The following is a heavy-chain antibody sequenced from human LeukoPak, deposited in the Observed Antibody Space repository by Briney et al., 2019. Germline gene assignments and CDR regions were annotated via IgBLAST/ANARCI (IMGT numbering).Heavy chain of an antibody. CDR3: ARDYYDSSGYYYLDY. CDR2: IYPGDSDT. J-gene: IGHJ4*02. V-gene: IGHV5-51*01. CDR1: GYSFTSYW. Sequence: GESLKIPCKGSGYSFTSYWIGWVRQMPGKGLEWMGIIYPGDSDTRYSPSFQGQVTISADKSISTAYLQWSSLRAEDTAVYYCARDYYDSSGYYYLDYWGQGTLVTVSS. D-gene: IGHD3-22*01.